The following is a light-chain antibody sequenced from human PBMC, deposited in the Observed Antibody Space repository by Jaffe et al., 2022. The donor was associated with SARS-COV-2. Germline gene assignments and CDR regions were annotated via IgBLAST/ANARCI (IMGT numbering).Light chain of an antibody. Sequence: DIQMTQSPSSLSASVGDRVIITCRASQSISGYLNWYQQKPGKPPKLLIYAASTLQSGVPSRFIGTVAETDFTLIITSLQPEDFATYYCQQTYSTLLTFGGGTKVEIK. CDR1: QSISGY. CDR2: AAS. V-gene: IGKV1-39*01. J-gene: IGKJ4*01. CDR3: QQTYSTLLT.